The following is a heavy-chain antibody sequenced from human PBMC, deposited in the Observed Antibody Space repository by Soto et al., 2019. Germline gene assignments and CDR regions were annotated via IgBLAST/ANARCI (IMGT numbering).Heavy chain of an antibody. D-gene: IGHD3-22*01. V-gene: IGHV1-69*01. CDR3: AERGDMISGGLDAFDI. J-gene: IGHJ3*02. CDR1: GGTFSSYA. Sequence: QVQLVQSGAEVKKPGSSVKVSCKASGGTFSSYAISWVRQAPGQGLEWMGGIIPIFGTAKYAQKIQGRVTITADDSTSTAYMKLSILRSEDTAVYYCAERGDMISGGLDAFDIWGQGTMVTVSS. CDR2: IIPIFGTA.